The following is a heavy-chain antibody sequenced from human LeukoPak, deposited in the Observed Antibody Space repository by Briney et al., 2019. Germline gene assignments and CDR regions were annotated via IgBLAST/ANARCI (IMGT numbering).Heavy chain of an antibody. CDR3: ARAPTADTNWFDP. D-gene: IGHD2-21*02. V-gene: IGHV3-21*01. J-gene: IGHJ5*02. CDR2: ISSSSSYI. CDR1: GVTFSSYS. Sequence: PGGSLRLSCAASGVTFSSYSMNWVRQAPGKGLEWVSSISSSSSYIYYADSVKGRSTISRDNAKNSLYLQMNSLRAEDTAVYYCARAPTADTNWFDPWGQGTLVTVSS.